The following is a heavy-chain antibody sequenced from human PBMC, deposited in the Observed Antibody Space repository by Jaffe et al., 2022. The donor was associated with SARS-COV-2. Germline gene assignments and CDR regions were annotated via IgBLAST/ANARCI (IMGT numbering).Heavy chain of an antibody. CDR1: GFTFSSYG. V-gene: IGHV3-30*18. CDR2: ISYDGSNK. CDR3: AKGPYYYGSGREDAFDI. Sequence: QVQLVESGGGVVQPGRSLRLSCAASGFTFSSYGMHWVRQAPGKGLEWVAVISYDGSNKYYADSVKGRFTISRDNSKNTLYLQMNSLRAEDTAVYYCAKGPYYYGSGREDAFDIWGQGTMVTVSS. D-gene: IGHD3-10*01. J-gene: IGHJ3*02.